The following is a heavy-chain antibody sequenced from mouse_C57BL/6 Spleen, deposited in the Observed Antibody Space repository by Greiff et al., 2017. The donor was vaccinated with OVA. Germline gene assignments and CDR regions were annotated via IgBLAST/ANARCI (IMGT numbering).Heavy chain of an antibody. CDR2: IYPGGGGT. CDR1: GYTFTSYW. V-gene: IGHV1-55*01. CDR3: ARKGTFYYFDY. J-gene: IGHJ2*01. Sequence: QVQLQQPGAELVKPGASVKMSCKASGYTFTSYWIPWVKQRPGQGLEWIGDIYPGGGGTNYNEKFKGKATLTVDTSSSTAYMQLSSLTAEDSAVYYCARKGTFYYFDYWGQGTTLTVSS.